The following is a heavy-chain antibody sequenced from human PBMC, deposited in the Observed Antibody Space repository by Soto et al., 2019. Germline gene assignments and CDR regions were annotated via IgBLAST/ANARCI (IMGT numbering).Heavy chain of an antibody. J-gene: IGHJ5*02. CDR3: ARAHRIRGRPRNNWLDP. CDR1: GYTFTNYG. Sequence: ASVKVSCKASGYTFTNYGIDWVRRAPGQGLEWMGWISANNGDTNYAQKFQGRVTMTTDTSTSTAYMELRSLTSDDTAVYYCARAHRIRGRPRNNWLDPWGQGTLVTVSS. CDR2: ISANNGDT. V-gene: IGHV1-18*04. D-gene: IGHD2-21*01.